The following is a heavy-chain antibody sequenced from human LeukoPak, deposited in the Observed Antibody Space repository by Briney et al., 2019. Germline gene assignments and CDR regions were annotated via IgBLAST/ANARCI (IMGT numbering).Heavy chain of an antibody. CDR2: ISSSGSTI. CDR1: GFTFSSYE. J-gene: IGHJ4*02. Sequence: GGSLRLSCAASGFTFSSYEMNWVRQAPGKGLEWVSYISSSGSTIYYAHSVKGRFTISRDNAKNSLYLQMNSLRAEDTAVYYCARESREGWLRNFDYWGQGTLVTVSS. V-gene: IGHV3-48*03. D-gene: IGHD5-12*01. CDR3: ARESREGWLRNFDY.